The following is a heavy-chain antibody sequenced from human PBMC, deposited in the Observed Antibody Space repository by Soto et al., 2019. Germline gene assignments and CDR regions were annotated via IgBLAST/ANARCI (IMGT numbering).Heavy chain of an antibody. CDR1: GYSFTKHW. Sequence: GESLKISCKGSGYSFTKHWISWVRQMPGKGLEWMGIIYPGDSDTRYSPSFQGQVTISADKSISTAYLQWSSLKASDTAMYYCARAQGEIAVTGTPYYYYGMDVWGQGTTVTVSS. D-gene: IGHD6-19*01. CDR3: ARAQGEIAVTGTPYYYYGMDV. J-gene: IGHJ6*02. CDR2: IYPGDSDT. V-gene: IGHV5-51*01.